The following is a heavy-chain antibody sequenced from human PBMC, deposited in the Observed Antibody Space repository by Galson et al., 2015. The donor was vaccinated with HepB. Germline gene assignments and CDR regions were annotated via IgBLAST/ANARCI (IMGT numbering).Heavy chain of an antibody. CDR3: ARSKRGSTWSYYFDY. CDR1: AGAMSSYY. J-gene: IGHJ4*02. V-gene: IGHV4-59*08. CDR2: IYYTGST. D-gene: IGHD6-13*01. Sequence: SETLSLTCTVSAGAMSSYYWSWIRQPPGKGLEWIGYIYYTGSTNYNPSLKSRVTISVDTPKNQFSLKLRSVTAADTAVYYCARSKRGSTWSYYFDYWGQGTLVTVSS.